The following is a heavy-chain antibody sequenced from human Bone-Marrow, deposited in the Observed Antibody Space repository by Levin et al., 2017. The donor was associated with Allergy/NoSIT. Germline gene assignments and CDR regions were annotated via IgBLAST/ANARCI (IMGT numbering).Heavy chain of an antibody. V-gene: IGHV3-30-3*01. CDR2: ISSDGINT. CDR1: GFTFKNFA. J-gene: IGHJ6*02. CDR3: ARGTATISTRGYGMDF. Sequence: GGSLRLSCAVSGFTFKNFAFHWVRQAPGKGLEWVAVISSDGINTYYTDAVKGRFTISRDISKSTLYLQMNSLRPEDSAVYHCARGTATISTRGYGMDFWGQGTTVNVSS. D-gene: IGHD2-2*01.